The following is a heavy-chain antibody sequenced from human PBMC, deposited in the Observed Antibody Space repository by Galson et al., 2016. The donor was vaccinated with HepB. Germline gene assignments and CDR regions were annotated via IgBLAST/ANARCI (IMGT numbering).Heavy chain of an antibody. Sequence: ETLSLTCTVNGGSFRSYVWGWIRQAPGKGLEWIGETNDGGSVNYNPSLKNRVIITIVKSRNHLSLKLSSVTAADTAIYYCARSHYSSGWYSGWFDSWGQGTLVTVSS. V-gene: IGHV4-34*01. J-gene: IGHJ5*01. CDR3: ARSHYSSGWYSGWFDS. CDR1: GGSFRSYV. D-gene: IGHD6-19*01. CDR2: TNDGGSV.